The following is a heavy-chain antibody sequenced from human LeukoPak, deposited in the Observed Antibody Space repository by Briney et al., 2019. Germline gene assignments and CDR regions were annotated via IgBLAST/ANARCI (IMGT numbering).Heavy chain of an antibody. V-gene: IGHV3-30*02. Sequence: PGGSLRLSCAASGFTFSSYGMHWVRQAPGKGLEWVAFIRYDGSNKYYADSVKGRFTISRDNSKNTLHLQMNSLRAEDTAVYYCAKVSQIVVVVAASDYWGQGTLVTVSS. CDR3: AKVSQIVVVVAASDY. J-gene: IGHJ4*02. D-gene: IGHD2-15*01. CDR2: IRYDGSNK. CDR1: GFTFSSYG.